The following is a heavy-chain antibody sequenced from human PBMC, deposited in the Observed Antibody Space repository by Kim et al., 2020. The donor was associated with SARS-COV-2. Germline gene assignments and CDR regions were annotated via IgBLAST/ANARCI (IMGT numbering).Heavy chain of an antibody. D-gene: IGHD3-3*01. V-gene: IGHV3-21*01. CDR3: ARAWGFGVGPYYYGIDV. CDR1: GFTFSSYS. J-gene: IGHJ6*02. CDR2: ISSSSSYI. Sequence: GGSLRLSCAASGFTFSSYSMNWVRQAPGKGLEWASSISSSSSYIYYADSVKGRFTISRDNAKNSLYLQMNSLRAEDTAVYYCARAWGFGVGPYYYGIDVWGQGTTVTFSS.